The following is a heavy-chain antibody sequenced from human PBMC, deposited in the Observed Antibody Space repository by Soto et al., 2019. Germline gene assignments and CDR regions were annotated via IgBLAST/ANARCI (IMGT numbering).Heavy chain of an antibody. V-gene: IGHV3-23*01. D-gene: IGHD1-26*01. J-gene: IGHJ5*01. CDR2: ISGNSGFT. CDR3: AKVGTFYVPRSPFDS. CDR1: GFTFSNYA. Sequence: GGSLRLSCAASGFTFSNYAMNWVRQAPGKGLEWVSGISGNSGFTYYTDSAKGRFTISRDNSKNTLFLQMNALRDEDTAIYYCAKVGTFYVPRSPFDSWGPGILVTVSS.